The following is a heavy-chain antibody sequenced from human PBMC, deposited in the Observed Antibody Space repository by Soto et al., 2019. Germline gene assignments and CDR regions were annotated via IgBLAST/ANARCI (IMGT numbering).Heavy chain of an antibody. J-gene: IGHJ4*02. Sequence: PGGSLRLSCAASGFTFSSYGINWVRQVPGKGLEWVSGISGSGDSTHYADSVKGRFTISRDNSKNTLYLQMNSLRAEDTAVYYCAKQAPYSNSWYEIDHWGQGTLVTVSS. V-gene: IGHV3-23*01. D-gene: IGHD6-13*01. CDR2: ISGSGDST. CDR3: AKQAPYSNSWYEIDH. CDR1: GFTFSSYG.